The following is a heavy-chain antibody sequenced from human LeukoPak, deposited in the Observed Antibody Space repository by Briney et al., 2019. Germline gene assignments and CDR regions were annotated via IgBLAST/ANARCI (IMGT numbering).Heavy chain of an antibody. Sequence: GGSLRLSCAASGFTFSSYGMTWVRQAPGKGLEWVSAISGSGGSTYSADSVKGRSTISRDNSKNTLYMQMNSLRAEDTAVYYCAKDSRDYYDSSSLRGDAFDIWGQGTMVTVSS. CDR1: GFTFSSYG. CDR2: ISGSGGST. J-gene: IGHJ3*02. CDR3: AKDSRDYYDSSSLRGDAFDI. V-gene: IGHV3-23*01. D-gene: IGHD3-22*01.